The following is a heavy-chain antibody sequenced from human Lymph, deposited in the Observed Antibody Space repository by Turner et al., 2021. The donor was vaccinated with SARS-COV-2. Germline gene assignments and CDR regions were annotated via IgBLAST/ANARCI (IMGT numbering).Heavy chain of an antibody. Sequence: EVQLVESGGGLVQPGRYLRLSCAASGFTFDDYAMHWVRQAQGKGLEWVAGINWSGGSIAYADSVKGRFTISRDNPKNSLYLQMNSLRAEDTAFYYCAKDLAGTYYSSFDYWGQGTLVTVSS. CDR2: INWSGGSI. V-gene: IGHV3-9*01. CDR1: GFTFDDYA. CDR3: AKDLAGTYYSSFDY. D-gene: IGHD1-26*01. J-gene: IGHJ4*02.